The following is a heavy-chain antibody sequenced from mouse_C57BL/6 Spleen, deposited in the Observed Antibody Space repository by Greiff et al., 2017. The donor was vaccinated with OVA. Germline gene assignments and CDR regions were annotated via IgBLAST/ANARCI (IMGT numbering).Heavy chain of an antibody. Sequence: EVKLVESGGDLVKPGGSLKLSCAASGFTFSSYGMSWVRQTPDKRLEWVATISSGGSYTYYPDSVKGRFTISRDNAKNTLYLQMSSLKSEDTAMYYCARHDSSYFDVWGTGTTVTVSS. J-gene: IGHJ1*03. D-gene: IGHD2-4*01. V-gene: IGHV5-6*02. CDR1: GFTFSSYG. CDR3: ARHDSSYFDV. CDR2: ISSGGSYT.